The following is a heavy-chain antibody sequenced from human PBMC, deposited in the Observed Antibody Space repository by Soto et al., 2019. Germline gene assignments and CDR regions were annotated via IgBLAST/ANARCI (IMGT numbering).Heavy chain of an antibody. D-gene: IGHD1-26*01. J-gene: IGHJ4*02. CDR2: ISGSGGST. Sequence: EVQLLESGGGLVQPGGSLRLSCAASGFTFSSYGMSWVRQAPGQGLEWVSAISGSGGSTYYADSVKGRFTISRDNSKNTLYLQMNSLRAEDTAVYYCAKSATGYIVGATSHWGQGTLVTVSS. V-gene: IGHV3-23*01. CDR3: AKSATGYIVGATSH. CDR1: GFTFSSYG.